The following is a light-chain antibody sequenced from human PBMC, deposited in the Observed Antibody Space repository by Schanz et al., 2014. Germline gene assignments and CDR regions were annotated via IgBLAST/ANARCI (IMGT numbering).Light chain of an antibody. CDR3: QYYGSSFWT. J-gene: IGKJ1*01. CDR2: GAS. CDR1: ETVNGRF. Sequence: EIVLTQSPGTLSLSPGETATLSCRASETVNGRFLAWYQQKPGQAPRLLIYGASTRAAGVPDRFSGSGSGTDFTLTISRLEPEDFAVYYCQYYGSSFWTFGQGTKVEIK. V-gene: IGKV3-20*01.